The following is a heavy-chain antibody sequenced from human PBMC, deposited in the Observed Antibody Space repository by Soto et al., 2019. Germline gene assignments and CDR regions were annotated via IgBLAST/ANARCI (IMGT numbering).Heavy chain of an antibody. CDR1: GSTFSSYA. CDR2: IIPIFGTA. J-gene: IGHJ6*02. Sequence: QVQLVQSGAEVKKPGSSVKVSCKASGSTFSSYAISWVRQAPGQGLEWMGGIIPIFGTANYAQNFQGRVTITADESTSTAYMELSSLRSEDTAVYYCARDLRSAGRPGMDVWGQGTTVTVSS. CDR3: ARDLRSAGRPGMDV. D-gene: IGHD6-13*01. V-gene: IGHV1-69*01.